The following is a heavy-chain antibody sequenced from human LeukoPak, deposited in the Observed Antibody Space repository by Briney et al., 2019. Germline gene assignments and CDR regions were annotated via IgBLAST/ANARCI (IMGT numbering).Heavy chain of an antibody. CDR1: GGSITSYY. D-gene: IGHD1-26*01. Sequence: SETLSLTCTVSGGSITSYYWSWIRQPAGKGLEWIGRIYTSGSTNYNASLKSRVSMSVDTSKNQFSLKLSSVTAADTAVFYCARETTRSYRGFDYWGQGTLVTVSS. CDR3: ARETTRSYRGFDY. CDR2: IYTSGST. V-gene: IGHV4-4*07. J-gene: IGHJ4*02.